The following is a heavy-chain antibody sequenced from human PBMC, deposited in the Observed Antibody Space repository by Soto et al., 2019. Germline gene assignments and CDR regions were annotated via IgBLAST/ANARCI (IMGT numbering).Heavy chain of an antibody. V-gene: IGHV4-31*03. CDR2: TYYSGST. D-gene: IGHD6-13*01. CDR1: GGSISSGGYY. J-gene: IGHJ1*01. CDR3: ASGREGSRRSEEYFQH. Sequence: QVQLQESGPGLVKPSQTLSLTCTVSGGSISSGGYYWSWLRQHPGKGLEWIGYTYYSGSTYYNPSLKSRVTISVDTSKNQFSLKLSSVTAADTAVYDWASGREGSRRSEEYFQHWGQGTLVTVSS.